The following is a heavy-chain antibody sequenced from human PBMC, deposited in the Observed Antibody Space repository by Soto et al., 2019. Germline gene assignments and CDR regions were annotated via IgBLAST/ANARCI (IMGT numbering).Heavy chain of an antibody. J-gene: IGHJ5*02. Sequence: QLQLQESGPGLVKPSETLSLTCTVSGGSISSSSYYWGWIRQPPGKGLEWIGSIYYSGSTYYNPSLKSRVTISVDTSKNQFSLKLSSVTAADSAPYYCARETNGEYNRFDPWGQGTLVTVSS. CDR2: IYYSGST. D-gene: IGHD7-27*01. CDR1: GGSISSSSYY. CDR3: ARETNGEYNRFDP. V-gene: IGHV4-39*02.